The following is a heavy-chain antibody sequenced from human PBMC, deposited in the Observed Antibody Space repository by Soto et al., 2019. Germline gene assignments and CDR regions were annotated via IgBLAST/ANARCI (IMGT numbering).Heavy chain of an antibody. J-gene: IGHJ5*02. V-gene: IGHV4-30-2*01. Sequence: SETLSLTCAVSGGSISSGGYSWSWIRQPPGKGLEWIGYIYHSGSTYYNPSLKSRVTISVDRSKNQFSLKLSSVTAADTAVYYCARGVNWFDPWGQGTLVTVSS. CDR1: GGSISSGGYS. CDR2: IYHSGST. CDR3: ARGVNWFDP.